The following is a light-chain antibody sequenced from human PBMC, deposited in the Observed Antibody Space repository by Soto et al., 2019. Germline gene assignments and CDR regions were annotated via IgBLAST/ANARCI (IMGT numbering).Light chain of an antibody. CDR1: QIISPY. J-gene: IGKJ1*01. Sequence: DIQMTQSPASLSASVGDRVTISCRASQIISPYLNWYQQKPVTAPRLLISRASRMKSGVPPRFSGSGSGRDFTLTISSLCPEDLAIYFCQQCYTSPPWTFGQGTKVEIK. CDR2: RAS. V-gene: IGKV1-39*01. CDR3: QQCYTSPPWT.